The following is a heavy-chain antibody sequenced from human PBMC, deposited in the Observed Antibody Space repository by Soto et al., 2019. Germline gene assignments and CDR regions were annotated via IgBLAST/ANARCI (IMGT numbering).Heavy chain of an antibody. J-gene: IGHJ4*02. CDR1: GETLNSNP. CDR2: IVPLSDRT. D-gene: IGHD2-15*01. V-gene: IGHV1-69*01. CDR3: ARKSRRDCHSGGGCFSLGV. Sequence: QVQLVQSGAEVKKPGSSLKVSCKVFGETLNSNPIGWVRQAPGQGLEWVGGIVPLSDRTNYAQELQGRVTVTADGSTSTVYMELSNLKSDDTAVYYCARKSRRDCHSGGGCFSLGVWGQGSLITVSS.